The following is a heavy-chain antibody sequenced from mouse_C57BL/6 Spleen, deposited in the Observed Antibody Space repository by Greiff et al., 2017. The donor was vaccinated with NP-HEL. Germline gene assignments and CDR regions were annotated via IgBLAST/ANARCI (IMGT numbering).Heavy chain of an antibody. J-gene: IGHJ2*01. Sequence: EVKLMESGAELVKPGASVKLSCTASGFNIKDYYMHWVKQRTEQGLEWIGRIDPEDGETKYAPKFQGKATITADTSSNTAYLQLSSLTSEDTAVYYCARGTTGIYYFDYWGQGTTLTVSS. CDR3: ARGTTGIYYFDY. D-gene: IGHD1-1*01. CDR2: IDPEDGET. V-gene: IGHV14-2*01. CDR1: GFNIKDYY.